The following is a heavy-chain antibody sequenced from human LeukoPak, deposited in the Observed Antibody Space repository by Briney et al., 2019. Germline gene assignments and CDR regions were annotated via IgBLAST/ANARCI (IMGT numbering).Heavy chain of an antibody. CDR1: GFTFSSYS. D-gene: IGHD6-13*01. CDR3: AKDAWAAAGKIQYYMDV. Sequence: TGGSLRLSCAASGFTFSSYSMNWVRQAPGKGLEGVSYISSSSSTIYYADSVKGRFTISRDNAKNSLYLQMNSLRAEDTAVYYCAKDAWAAAGKIQYYMDVWGKGTTVTISS. J-gene: IGHJ6*03. V-gene: IGHV3-48*01. CDR2: ISSSSSTI.